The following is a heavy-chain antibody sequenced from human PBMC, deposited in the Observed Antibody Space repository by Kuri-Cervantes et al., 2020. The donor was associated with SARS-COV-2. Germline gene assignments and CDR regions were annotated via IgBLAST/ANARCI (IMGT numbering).Heavy chain of an antibody. J-gene: IGHJ6*02. Sequence: ASVKVSCKASGYTFTSYAMHWVRQAPGQRLEWMGWINAGNGNTKYSQKFQGRVTMTRDTSISTAYVELSRLRSDDTAVYYCARVHGGNSEDYYGMDVWGQGTTVTVSS. CDR2: INAGNGNT. V-gene: IGHV1-3*01. CDR3: ARVHGGNSEDYYGMDV. CDR1: GYTFTSYA. D-gene: IGHD4-23*01.